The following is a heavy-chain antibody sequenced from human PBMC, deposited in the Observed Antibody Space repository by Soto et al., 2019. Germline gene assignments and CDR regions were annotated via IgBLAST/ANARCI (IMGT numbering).Heavy chain of an antibody. D-gene: IGHD3-10*01. J-gene: IGHJ6*02. CDR2: IDHSGST. CDR1: GGSFSGYY. Sequence: LSLTCADYGGSFSGYYWSWIRQPPGKGLEWIGEIDHSGSTNYNPSLKSRVTISVDTSKNQFSLKLSSVSAADTAVYYCATGRGVRGVIITTYYYYGLDVWGQGTTVTVSS. CDR3: ATGRGVRGVIITTYYYYGLDV. V-gene: IGHV4-34*01.